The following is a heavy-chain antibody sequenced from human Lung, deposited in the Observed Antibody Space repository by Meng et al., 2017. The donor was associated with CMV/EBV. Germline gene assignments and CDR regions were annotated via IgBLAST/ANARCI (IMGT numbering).Heavy chain of an antibody. CDR1: GFTVSSNY. J-gene: IGHJ6*02. V-gene: IGHV3-53*01. CDR2: IYSGGST. Sequence: SCAASGFTVSSNYMSWVRQAAGKRLEWVSVIYSGGSTYYADSVKGRFTIARDNSKNTRYLQMNSLRAEDTAVYYCARAMVDTYYGMDVGGQGTTVNGAS. CDR3: ARAMVDTYYGMDV. D-gene: IGHD5-18*01.